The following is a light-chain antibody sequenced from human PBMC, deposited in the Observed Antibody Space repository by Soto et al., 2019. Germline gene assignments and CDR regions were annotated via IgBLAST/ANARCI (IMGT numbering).Light chain of an antibody. Sequence: EIVMTQSPATLSVSPGERATLSCRASQSVSSNLAWYQQKPGHAPRLLIYGASTRATGIPARFSGSGSGTEFTLTITSLQSEDFEVYYCQPYNNWPPTFGQGNKVEIQ. CDR2: GAS. CDR1: QSVSSN. CDR3: QPYNNWPPT. J-gene: IGKJ1*01. V-gene: IGKV3-15*01.